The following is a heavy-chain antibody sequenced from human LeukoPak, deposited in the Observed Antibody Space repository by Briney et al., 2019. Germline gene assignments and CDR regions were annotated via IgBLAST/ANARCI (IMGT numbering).Heavy chain of an antibody. CDR2: IYHSGST. CDR1: GGSISSSNW. CDR3: ARGGYGGNPGGFDL. J-gene: IGHJ2*01. V-gene: IGHV4-4*02. Sequence: SETLSLTCAVSGGSISSSNWWSWVRQPPGKGLEWIGEIYHSGSTNYNPSLKSRVTISVDKSKNQFSLKLSSVTAADTAVYYCARGGYGGNPGGFDLWGRGTLVTVSS. D-gene: IGHD4-23*01.